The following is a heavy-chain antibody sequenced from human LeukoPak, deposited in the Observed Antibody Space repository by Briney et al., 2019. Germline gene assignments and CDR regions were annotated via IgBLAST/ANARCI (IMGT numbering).Heavy chain of an antibody. Sequence: GGSLRLSCAASGFTFSDYYMSWIRQAPGKGLGWVSYISSSGSTIYYADSVKGRFTISRDNAKNSLYLQMNSLRAEDTAVYYCARSTYYDFWTGPGGMDVWGQGTTVTVSS. V-gene: IGHV3-11*01. CDR1: GFTFSDYY. J-gene: IGHJ6*02. CDR3: ARSTYYDFWTGPGGMDV. CDR2: ISSSGSTI. D-gene: IGHD3-3*01.